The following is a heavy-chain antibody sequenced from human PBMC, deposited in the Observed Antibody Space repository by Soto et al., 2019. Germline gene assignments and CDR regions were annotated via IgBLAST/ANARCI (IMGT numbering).Heavy chain of an antibody. V-gene: IGHV3-33*01. CDR1: GFTFSSYG. Sequence: GGSLRLSCAASGFTFSSYGMHWVRQAPGKGLEWVAVIWYDGSNKYYADSVKGRFTISRDNSKNTLYLQMNSLRAEDTAVYYCARDPSAGVAAAGTDYWGQGTLVTVSS. J-gene: IGHJ4*02. CDR2: IWYDGSNK. CDR3: ARDPSAGVAAAGTDY. D-gene: IGHD6-13*01.